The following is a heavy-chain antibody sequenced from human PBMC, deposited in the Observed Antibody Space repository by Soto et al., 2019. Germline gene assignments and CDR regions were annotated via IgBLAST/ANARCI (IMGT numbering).Heavy chain of an antibody. D-gene: IGHD2-2*01. CDR3: ARGDGVGEGQEYQLLPGGYFDY. J-gene: IGHJ4*02. CDR2: IYYSGST. CDR1: GGSISSGGYY. Sequence: QVQLQESGPGLVKPSQTLSLTCTVSGGSISSGGYYWSWIRQHPGKGLEWIGYIYYSGSTYYNPSLKSRVTISVDTSKNQFSLKLSSVTAADTAVYYCARGDGVGEGQEYQLLPGGYFDYWGQGTLVTVSS. V-gene: IGHV4-31*03.